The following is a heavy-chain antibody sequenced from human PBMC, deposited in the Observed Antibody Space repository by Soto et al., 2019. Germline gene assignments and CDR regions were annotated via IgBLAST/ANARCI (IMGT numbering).Heavy chain of an antibody. Sequence: QVQLVQSGAEVKKPGSSVKVSCKASGGTFSSYAMSWVRQAPGQGLEWMGGIIPIFGTPIYAQKFQGRVTITADESTGTAYMKLRSLRSDDTAVFYCAKDGSAAAGFGSDVWGQGTTVTVSS. D-gene: IGHD6-13*01. V-gene: IGHV1-69*12. CDR3: AKDGSAAAGFGSDV. CDR2: IIPIFGTP. CDR1: GGTFSSYA. J-gene: IGHJ6*02.